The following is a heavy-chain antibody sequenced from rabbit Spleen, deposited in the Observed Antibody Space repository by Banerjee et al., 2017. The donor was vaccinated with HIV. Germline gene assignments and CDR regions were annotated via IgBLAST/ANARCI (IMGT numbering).Heavy chain of an antibody. CDR1: GFSFNNNYV. CDR2: INAVTGKA. Sequence: QERLVESGGGLVKPEGSLKLSCTASGFSFNNNYVMCWVRQAPGKGLEWIACINAVTGKAVYASWAKGRFTFSKTSSTTVTLQMTSLTAADTATYFCARDHPVSNRLGYGDLWGPGTLVTVS. D-gene: IGHD6-1*01. J-gene: IGHJ4*01. V-gene: IGHV1S45*01. CDR3: ARDHPVSNRLGYGDL.